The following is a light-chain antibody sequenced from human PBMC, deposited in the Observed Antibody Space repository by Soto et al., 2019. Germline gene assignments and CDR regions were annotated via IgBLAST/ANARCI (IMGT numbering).Light chain of an antibody. CDR3: QQSNNWPPLT. J-gene: IGKJ4*01. V-gene: IGKV3-15*01. Sequence: EIVLTQSPGTLSLSPGERATLSCRASQSVSGDYLAWYQQKPGQPPRLLIYGVSTRATGVPARFSGSGSETDFSLTISSLQIEDFALYYCQQSNNWPPLTFGGGTKVDIK. CDR1: QSVSGD. CDR2: GVS.